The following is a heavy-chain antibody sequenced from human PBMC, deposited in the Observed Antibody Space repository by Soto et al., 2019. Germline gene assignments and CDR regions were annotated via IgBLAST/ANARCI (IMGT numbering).Heavy chain of an antibody. CDR3: ARDGGTYYYDSSGYSVDL. J-gene: IGHJ2*01. CDR1: GFTVSSNY. CDR2: IYSGGST. D-gene: IGHD3-22*01. Sequence: EVQLVESGGGLIQPGGSLRLSCAASGFTVSSNYMSWVRQAPGKGLEWGSVIYSGGSTYYADSVKGRFTISRDNSKNTLYLQRNSLRAEDTAVYYCARDGGTYYYDSSGYSVDLWGRGTLVTVSS. V-gene: IGHV3-53*01.